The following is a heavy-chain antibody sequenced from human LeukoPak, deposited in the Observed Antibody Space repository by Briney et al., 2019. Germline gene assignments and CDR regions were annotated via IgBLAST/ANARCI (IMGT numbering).Heavy chain of an antibody. V-gene: IGHV3-7*01. J-gene: IGHJ4*02. CDR3: ARARGSTGYDLYDY. CDR1: GFTFHNYW. Sequence: GGSLRLSCAASGFTFHNYWMAWVRQTPGKGLEWVANIKHDASEKYYVDSVKGRFTISRDNAQNSFFLQMNSLRAEDTAVYFCARARGSTGYDLYDYWGQGTLVTVSS. CDR2: IKHDASEK. D-gene: IGHD5-12*01.